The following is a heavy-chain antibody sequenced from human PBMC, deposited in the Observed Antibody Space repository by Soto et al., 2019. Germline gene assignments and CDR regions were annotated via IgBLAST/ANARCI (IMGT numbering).Heavy chain of an antibody. CDR3: ARGGPYFVDCDYVVY. Sequence: VEFRRLADGASVFTFRSYSMNWVRQAPGKGVEWGASSSINSDYIYYSDSVKGRVIISRDNASSSLYLHMNSLRAEDTAVYYCARGGPYFVDCDYVVYWGQG. V-gene: IGHV3-21*01. D-gene: IGHD2-21*01. CDR2: SSINSDYI. J-gene: IGHJ4*02. CDR1: VFTFRSYS.